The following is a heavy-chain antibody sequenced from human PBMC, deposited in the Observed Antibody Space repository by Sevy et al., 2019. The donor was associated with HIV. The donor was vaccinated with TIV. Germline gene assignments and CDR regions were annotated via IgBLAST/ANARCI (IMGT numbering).Heavy chain of an antibody. CDR1: GGSISSGGYY. CDR3: ARETRYYDYVWGIDAFDI. D-gene: IGHD3-16*01. J-gene: IGHJ3*02. V-gene: IGHV4-31*03. Sequence: SETLSLTCTVSGGSISSGGYYWSWIRQHPGKGLEWIGYIYYSGSTYYNPSLKSRVTISVDTSKNQFSLKLSSVTAEDTAVYYCARETRYYDYVWGIDAFDIWGQGTMVTVSS. CDR2: IYYSGST.